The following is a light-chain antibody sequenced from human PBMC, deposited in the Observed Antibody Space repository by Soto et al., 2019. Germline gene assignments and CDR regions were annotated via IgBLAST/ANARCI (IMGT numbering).Light chain of an antibody. V-gene: IGKV3-15*01. CDR3: QQYNNWPRT. Sequence: EIVMTQSPATLSVSPGERATLSCRASQSVRSNLAWYQQKPGQAPRLLIYGASPRATGIPARFSGSGSGTEFTLNISSLQSEDFAVYYCQQYNNWPRTFGQGTKVEIK. CDR1: QSVRSN. J-gene: IGKJ1*01. CDR2: GAS.